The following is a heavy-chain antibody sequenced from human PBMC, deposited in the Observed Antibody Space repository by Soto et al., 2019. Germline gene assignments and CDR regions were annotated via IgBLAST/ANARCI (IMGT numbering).Heavy chain of an antibody. D-gene: IGHD1-1*01. CDR1: GFSFSDYS. CDR3: AGWNGYGDL. J-gene: IGHJ4*02. Sequence: EVQVFESGGGLVQPGGSLRLSCAASGFSFSDYSMAWVRQTPEKGLEWVSGMSIGGEKTFYIDSVKGRFIVSRDSSRDTVYFQMNRLRVEDTAVYYCAGWNGYGDLWGQGTLVTVSS. V-gene: IGHV3-23*01. CDR2: MSIGGEKT.